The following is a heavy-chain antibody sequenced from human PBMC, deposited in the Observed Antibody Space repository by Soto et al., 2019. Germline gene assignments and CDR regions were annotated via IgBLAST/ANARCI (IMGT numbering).Heavy chain of an antibody. Sequence: GGSLRLSCAASGFTFSSYAVHWVRQAPGKGLDWVAVIWYDGSNKYYADSVKGRFTISRDNSKNTLYLQMNSLRAEDTAVYYCARSTVTTSGYYYYGMDVWGQGATVTVSS. CDR1: GFTFSSYA. D-gene: IGHD4-17*01. CDR2: IWYDGSNK. J-gene: IGHJ6*02. CDR3: ARSTVTTSGYYYYGMDV. V-gene: IGHV3-33*08.